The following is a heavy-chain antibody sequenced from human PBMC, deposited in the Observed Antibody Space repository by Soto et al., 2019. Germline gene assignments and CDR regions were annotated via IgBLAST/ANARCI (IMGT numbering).Heavy chain of an antibody. CDR1: GFTFSSYG. CDR2: ISYDGSNK. Sequence: QVQLVESGGGVVQPGRSLRLSCAASGFTFSSYGMHWVRQAPGKGLEWVAVISYDGSNKYYADSVKGRFTISRDNSKNTLYLQMNSLRAEDTAVYYCAKGGGYGDSSFDYWGQGTLVTVSS. V-gene: IGHV3-30*18. J-gene: IGHJ4*02. D-gene: IGHD4-17*01. CDR3: AKGGGYGDSSFDY.